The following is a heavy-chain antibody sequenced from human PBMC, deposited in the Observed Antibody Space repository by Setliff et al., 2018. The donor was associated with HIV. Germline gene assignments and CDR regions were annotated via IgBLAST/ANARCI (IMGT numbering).Heavy chain of an antibody. CDR3: ARRRGIVVMTGWYLDL. CDR2: INPKNGGT. D-gene: IGHD3-22*01. V-gene: IGHV1-2*02. Sequence: GASVKVSCKTSGYTFTDYYIHWVRQAPGQGLEWMGWINPKNGGTNYAQKFQGKVTMTRNTSISTAYLDLHRLISDDTAIYYCARRRGIVVMTGWYLDLWGRGTLVTVSS. J-gene: IGHJ2*01. CDR1: GYTFTDYY.